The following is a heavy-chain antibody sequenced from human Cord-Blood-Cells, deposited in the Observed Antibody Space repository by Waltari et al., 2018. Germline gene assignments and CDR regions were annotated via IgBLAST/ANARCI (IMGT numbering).Heavy chain of an antibody. D-gene: IGHD3-9*01. CDR1: GFTFSSYG. CDR3: ARDPELRYFDWLLANAPSFYYYYGMDV. V-gene: IGHV3-33*01. CDR2: IWYDGSNK. Sequence: QVQLVESGGGVVQPGRSLRLSCAASGFTFSSYGMPWVRQAPGKGLEWVAVIWYDGSNKYYADSVKGRFTISRDNSKNTLYLQMNSLRAEDTAVYYCARDPELRYFDWLLANAPSFYYYYGMDVWGQGP. J-gene: IGHJ6*02.